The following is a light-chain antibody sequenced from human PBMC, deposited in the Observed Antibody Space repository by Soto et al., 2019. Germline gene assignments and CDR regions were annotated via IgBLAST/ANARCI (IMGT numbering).Light chain of an antibody. CDR3: QHYGSSPPVT. Sequence: DIVVTHTPGTLPLSTRERATLSCRASHTISSSYLAWYQQKPGQAPRLLIYGASTRATGIPDRFSGSGSGTDFTLTIRILAPEDFAGYYCQHYGSSPPVTFAHGTNVDI. V-gene: IGKV3-20*01. CDR2: GAS. CDR1: HTISSSY. J-gene: IGKJ1*01.